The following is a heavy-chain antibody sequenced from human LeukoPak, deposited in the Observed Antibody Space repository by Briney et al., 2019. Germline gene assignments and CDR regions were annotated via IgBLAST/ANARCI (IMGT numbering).Heavy chain of an antibody. CDR2: IYTSGST. D-gene: IGHD3-22*01. CDR1: GGSISSYY. Sequence: SETLSLTCTVSGGSISSYYWSWIRQPAGKGLEWIGRIYTSGSTNYNPSLKSRVTMSVDTSKNQFSLKLSSVTAADTAVYYCARDSDDSITHPFDYWGQGTLVTVSS. J-gene: IGHJ4*02. CDR3: ARDSDDSITHPFDY. V-gene: IGHV4-4*07.